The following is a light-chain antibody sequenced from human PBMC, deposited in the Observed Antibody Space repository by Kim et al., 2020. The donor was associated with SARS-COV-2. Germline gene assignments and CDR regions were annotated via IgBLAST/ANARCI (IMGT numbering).Light chain of an antibody. CDR1: QSVSRY. V-gene: IGKV3-11*01. CDR2: DAS. Sequence: SLSPGDRATLSCRASQSVSRYLGWYQQKPGQAPRLLIYDASKRDTGIPARFSGSVSETDFTLTISSLEPEDFAIYYCQQRSNWPLTFGGGTKVEI. CDR3: QQRSNWPLT. J-gene: IGKJ4*01.